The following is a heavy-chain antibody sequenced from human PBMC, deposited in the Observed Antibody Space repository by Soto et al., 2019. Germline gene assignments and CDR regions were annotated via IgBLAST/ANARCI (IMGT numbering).Heavy chain of an antibody. J-gene: IGHJ6*02. CDR3: ARDIESVTAKHFFYYYAMDV. CDR2: VSANNGHT. D-gene: IGHD2-8*01. CDR1: CFTFSNYD. Sequence: ASVKVSCKASCFTFSNYDLNWVRQAPGQGLEWMGWVSANNGHTNYAQNLQGRVSMTTDTSTSTAYMELRGLRFDDTAVYYCARDIESVTAKHFFYYYAMDVWGQGTTVTVSS. V-gene: IGHV1-18*01.